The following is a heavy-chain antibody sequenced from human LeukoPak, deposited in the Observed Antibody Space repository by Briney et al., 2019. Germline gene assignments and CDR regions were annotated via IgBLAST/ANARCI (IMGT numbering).Heavy chain of an antibody. V-gene: IGHV3-30*18. D-gene: IGHD6-13*01. CDR2: ISYDGSNK. J-gene: IGHJ4*02. CDR1: GFTFSSYG. CDR3: ANSDSSWDFDY. Sequence: GGSLRLSCAASGFTFSSYGMHWVRQAPDKGLEWVAVISYDGSNKYYADSVKGRFTISRDNSKNTLYPQMNSLRAEDTAVYYCANSDSSWDFDYWGQGTLVTVSS.